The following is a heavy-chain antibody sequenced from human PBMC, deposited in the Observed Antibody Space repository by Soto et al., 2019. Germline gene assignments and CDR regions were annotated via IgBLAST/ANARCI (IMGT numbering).Heavy chain of an antibody. CDR2: IYYSGST. Sequence: SETLSLTCTVSGGSISSGGYYWSWIRQHPGKGLEWIGYIYYSGSTYYNPSLKSRVTISVDTSKNQFSLKLSSVTAADTAVYYCAKATTNGGGFNPFDSWGQGALVTVSS. V-gene: IGHV4-31*03. J-gene: IGHJ4*02. D-gene: IGHD6-19*01. CDR3: AKATTNGGGFNPFDS. CDR1: GGSISSGGYY.